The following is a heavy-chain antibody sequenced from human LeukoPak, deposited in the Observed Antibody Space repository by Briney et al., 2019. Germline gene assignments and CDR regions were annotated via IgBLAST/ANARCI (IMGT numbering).Heavy chain of an antibody. Sequence: GESLKISCKGSGYSFTSYWISWVRQMPGKGLEWVGRIDPSDSYTNYSPSFQGHVTISADKSISTAYLQWSSLKASDTAMYYCARTIYSSSSYYYYVMDVWGQGTTVTVSS. J-gene: IGHJ6*02. CDR2: IDPSDSYT. V-gene: IGHV5-10-1*01. CDR1: GYSFTSYW. CDR3: ARTIYSSSSYYYYVMDV. D-gene: IGHD6-6*01.